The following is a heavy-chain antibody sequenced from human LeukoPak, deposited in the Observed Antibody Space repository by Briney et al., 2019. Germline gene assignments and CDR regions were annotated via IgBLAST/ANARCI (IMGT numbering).Heavy chain of an antibody. CDR3: ARDGGTGRTYYYGMDV. CDR1: GGTFSSYA. Sequence: ASVKVSCKASGGTFSSYAISWVRQAPGQGLEWMGRIIPILGIANYAQKFQGRVTITADKSTSTAYMELSSLRSEDTAVYYCARDGGTGRTYYYGMDVWGQGTTVTVSS. CDR2: IIPILGIA. D-gene: IGHD3-10*01. J-gene: IGHJ6*02. V-gene: IGHV1-69*04.